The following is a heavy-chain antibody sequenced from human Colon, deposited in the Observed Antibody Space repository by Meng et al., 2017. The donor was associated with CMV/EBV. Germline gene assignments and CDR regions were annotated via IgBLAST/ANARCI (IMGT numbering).Heavy chain of an antibody. D-gene: IGHD4-17*01. Sequence: GGSLRLSCSASGFTFNNFDMSWVRQAPGKGLEWVSSIASHKSQIYYADSVKGRFTISRDDAQNSLHLQMNSLRAEDSAVYYCARVEGSVTSPLDYWGQGTLVTVSS. V-gene: IGHV3-21*01. CDR2: IASHKSQI. CDR1: GFTFNNFD. J-gene: IGHJ4*02. CDR3: ARVEGSVTSPLDY.